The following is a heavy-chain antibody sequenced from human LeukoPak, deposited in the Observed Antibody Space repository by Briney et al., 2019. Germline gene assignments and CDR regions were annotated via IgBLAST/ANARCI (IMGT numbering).Heavy chain of an antibody. Sequence: GMSLRLSCAASGFTFSSYGMHWVRQAPGKGLEWVAVIWCDGSNKYYADSVKRRFTISRDNSKNTLYLQMNSLRAEDTAVYYCAGARRGYSYGHLDYWGEGTLVTVSS. J-gene: IGHJ4*02. V-gene: IGHV3-33*01. D-gene: IGHD5-18*01. CDR3: AGARRGYSYGHLDY. CDR1: GFTFSSYG. CDR2: IWCDGSNK.